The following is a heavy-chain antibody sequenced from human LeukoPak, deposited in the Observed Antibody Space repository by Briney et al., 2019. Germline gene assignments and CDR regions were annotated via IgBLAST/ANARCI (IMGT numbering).Heavy chain of an antibody. J-gene: IGHJ4*02. D-gene: IGHD6-19*01. V-gene: IGHV3-23*01. CDR1: GFTLSSYA. CDR2: ISGSVCST. Sequence: GCSLTLSCAASGFTLSSYAMSWVRQAPGKALEWVSAISGSVCSTYYADSVKGRFTISRDNSKNTLYLQMNSLRAEDTAVYYCATPLPSSGWYFFDYWGQGTLVTVSS. CDR3: ATPLPSSGWYFFDY.